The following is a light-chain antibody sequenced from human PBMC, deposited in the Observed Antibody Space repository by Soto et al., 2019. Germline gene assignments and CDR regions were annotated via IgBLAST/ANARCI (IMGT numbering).Light chain of an antibody. J-gene: IGKJ1*01. CDR3: QQSYSTPQT. Sequence: DIQMTQSPSSLSASVGDRVTITCRASQSSSSYLNWYQQKPGKAPKLLIYAASNLQSGVPSRFSGSESGTDFPLTISSQQPEDFATYYCQQSYSTPQTFGQGTKVEIK. V-gene: IGKV1-39*01. CDR1: QSSSSY. CDR2: AAS.